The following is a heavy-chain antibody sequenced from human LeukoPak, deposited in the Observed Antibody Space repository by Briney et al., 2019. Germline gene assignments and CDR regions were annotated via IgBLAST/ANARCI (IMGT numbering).Heavy chain of an antibody. CDR2: ISDDGTSE. CDR1: GYTFSYYF. D-gene: IGHD1-26*01. Sequence: GGSLRLSCEGSGYTFSYYFMYWVRQAPGKELEWVAAISDDGTSEHYADSVKGRFTISRDNSKNTLYLQMNSLRAEDTAVYYCGKHDSASDYWGQGTLVTVSS. J-gene: IGHJ4*02. V-gene: IGHV3-30*04. CDR3: GKHDSASDY.